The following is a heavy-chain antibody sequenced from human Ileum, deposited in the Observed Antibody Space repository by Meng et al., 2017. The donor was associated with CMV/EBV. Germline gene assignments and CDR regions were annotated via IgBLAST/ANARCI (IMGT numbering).Heavy chain of an antibody. J-gene: IGHJ4*02. Sequence: LQLQEPGPGLVKPSETLPPTCTASGGSTTSSTYYWGWIRQPPGKGLEWIGSVYYSGTTYYNPSLKSRVNMSIDTSKNRFSLKLSSATAADTAVYYCARNVGFYSSQIAYWGQGALVTVSS. CDR2: VYYSGTT. V-gene: IGHV4-39*07. CDR3: ARNVGFYSSQIAY. D-gene: IGHD3-3*01. CDR1: GGSTTSSTYY.